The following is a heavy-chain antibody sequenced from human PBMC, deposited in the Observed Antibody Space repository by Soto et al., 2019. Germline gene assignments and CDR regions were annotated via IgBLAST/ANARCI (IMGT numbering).Heavy chain of an antibody. Sequence: QVQLVQSGTEVTKPGSSVNVSCKTSGGSFSSYAISWVRRAPGQGLEGMGGIIPLVGTTKYAQKFQGRVTISADESKSTGYMELSSLRSEDTAVYYCVSLSDYTGSYYLDYWGHGTLVTVSS. CDR3: VSLSDYTGSYYLDY. J-gene: IGHJ4*01. CDR2: IIPLVGTT. V-gene: IGHV1-69*01. D-gene: IGHD1-26*01. CDR1: GGSFSSYA.